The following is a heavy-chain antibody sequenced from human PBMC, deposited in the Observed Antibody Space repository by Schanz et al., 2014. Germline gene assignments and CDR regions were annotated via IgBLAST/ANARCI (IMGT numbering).Heavy chain of an antibody. D-gene: IGHD6-13*01. CDR3: ARDRQQLVGRIGYYYGMDV. J-gene: IGHJ6*02. CDR1: GFTFSSYA. CDR2: ISGSGGST. V-gene: IGHV3-23*04. Sequence: EVQLVESGGGLVQPGGSLRFSCAASGFTFSSYAMSWVRQAPGKGLEWVSAISGSGGSTYYADSVKGRFTISRDNSKNTLYLQMNSLRAEDTAVYYCARDRQQLVGRIGYYYGMDVWGQGTTVTVSS.